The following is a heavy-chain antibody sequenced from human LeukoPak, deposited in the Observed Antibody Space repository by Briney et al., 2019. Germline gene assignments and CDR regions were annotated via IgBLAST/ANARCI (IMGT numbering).Heavy chain of an antibody. Sequence: PGGSLRLSCAASRFTFTNYAMTWVRQAPGKGLEWVSAISGPGGNTYYTDSVKGRFTISRDNSKNTLYLEMNSLRAEDTALYYCAKGKREWELLPFDYWGQGTLVTVSS. CDR3: AKGKREWELLPFDY. CDR2: ISGPGGNT. D-gene: IGHD1-26*01. J-gene: IGHJ4*02. V-gene: IGHV3-23*01. CDR1: RFTFTNYA.